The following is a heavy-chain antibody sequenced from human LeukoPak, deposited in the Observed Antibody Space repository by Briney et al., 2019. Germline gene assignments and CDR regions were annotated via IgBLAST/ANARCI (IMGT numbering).Heavy chain of an antibody. J-gene: IGHJ4*02. CDR3: ATADWESFSFDS. V-gene: IGHV4-31*03. Sequence: SGTLSLTCTVSGGSVSRGGYYWNWIRQHPGMGLEWIGFTSYSEGTYYNPSLMSRITISVDRSQNQFSLKMRDVTAADTAVYFCATADWESFSFDSWGQGALVAVSS. D-gene: IGHD1-26*01. CDR2: TSYSEGT. CDR1: GGSVSRGGYY.